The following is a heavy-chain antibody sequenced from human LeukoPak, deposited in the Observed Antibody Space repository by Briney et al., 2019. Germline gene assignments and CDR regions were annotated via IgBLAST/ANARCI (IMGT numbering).Heavy chain of an antibody. J-gene: IGHJ4*02. Sequence: PGGSLRLSCAASGFTFSSNYMSWVRQAPGKGLEWVSVIYSGGSTYYADSVKGRFTISRDNSKNTLYLQMNSLRAEDTAVYYCAKDQDVDTAVYDYWGQGTLVTVSS. CDR3: AKDQDVDTAVYDY. D-gene: IGHD5-18*01. V-gene: IGHV3-53*01. CDR1: GFTFSSNY. CDR2: IYSGGST.